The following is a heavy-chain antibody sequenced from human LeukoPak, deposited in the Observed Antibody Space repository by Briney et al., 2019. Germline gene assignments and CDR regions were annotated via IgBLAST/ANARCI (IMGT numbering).Heavy chain of an antibody. J-gene: IGHJ5*02. CDR2: IYSGGNT. CDR3: TRGRYGSES. V-gene: IGHV3-53*01. D-gene: IGHD3-10*01. CDR1: GFTFSSYA. Sequence: GGSLRLSCAASGFTFSSYAMSWVRQAPGKGLEWVSVIYSGGNTYYADSVKGRFTISRDNPKNTVSLQMDSLRAEDTAVYYCTRGRYGSESWGQGTLVTVSS.